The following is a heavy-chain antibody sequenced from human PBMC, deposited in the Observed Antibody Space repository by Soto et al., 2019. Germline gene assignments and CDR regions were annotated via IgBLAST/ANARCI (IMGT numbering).Heavy chain of an antibody. J-gene: IGHJ3*02. V-gene: IGHV3-74*01. Sequence: GGSLRLSCAASGFTFSSYWMHWVRQAPGKGLVWVSRINSDGSSTSYADSVKGRFTISRDNVKNTLNLQMNSLRAEDTAVYYCAGTLMTTVTTYAFDIWGQGTMVTVSS. D-gene: IGHD4-4*01. CDR2: INSDGSST. CDR3: AGTLMTTVTTYAFDI. CDR1: GFTFSSYW.